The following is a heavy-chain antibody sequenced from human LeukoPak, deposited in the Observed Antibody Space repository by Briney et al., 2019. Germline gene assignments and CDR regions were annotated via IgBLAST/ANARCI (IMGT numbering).Heavy chain of an antibody. V-gene: IGHV3-66*01. CDR2: IYSGGST. CDR3: AKGGVGLAVDY. CDR1: GFTVSSNY. J-gene: IGHJ4*02. D-gene: IGHD1-26*01. Sequence: GGSLRLSCAASGFTVSSNYLSWVRQAPGKGLEWVSVIYSGGSTYYADSVKGRFTISRDNSKNTLYLQMNSLRAEDTGVYYWAKGGVGLAVDYWGQGTLVTVSS.